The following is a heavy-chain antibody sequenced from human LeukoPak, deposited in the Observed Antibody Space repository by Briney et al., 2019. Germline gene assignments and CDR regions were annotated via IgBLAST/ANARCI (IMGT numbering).Heavy chain of an antibody. J-gene: IGHJ4*02. CDR3: AKDQVATIGHFDY. D-gene: IGHD5-12*01. CDR2: ISGSSGST. Sequence: GGSLRLSCAASGFTFSTYAMSWVRQAPGKGLEWVSGISGSSGSTFYADSVKGRFTISRDNSKNTLYLQMSSLRAEETAVYYCAKDQVATIGHFDYWGQGSLVTVPS. CDR1: GFTFSTYA. V-gene: IGHV3-23*01.